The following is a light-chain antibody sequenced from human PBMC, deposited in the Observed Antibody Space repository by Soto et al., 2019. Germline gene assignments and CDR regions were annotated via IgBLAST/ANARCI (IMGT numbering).Light chain of an antibody. J-gene: IGKJ4*01. V-gene: IGKV3-15*01. CDR1: QSVSSN. CDR3: QQYNNWPRAT. Sequence: VMTQSPAILSVSPGEXATLSCRASQSVSSNLAWYQQKPGQAPRLLMFRASTRATGFPARFSGSGSGTEFNLTISSLQSEDFAVYYCQQYNNWPRATFGGGTKVDIK. CDR2: RAS.